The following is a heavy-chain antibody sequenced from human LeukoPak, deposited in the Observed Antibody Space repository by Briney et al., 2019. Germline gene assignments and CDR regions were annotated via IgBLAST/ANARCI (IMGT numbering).Heavy chain of an antibody. D-gene: IGHD3-22*01. CDR3: ATSDDSSGSD. CDR2: IKQDGSER. V-gene: IGHV3-7*01. J-gene: IGHJ4*02. CDR1: TFTFSSYW. Sequence: EPGGSLRLSCVASTFTFSSYWMSWVRQAPGKGLEWVANIKQDGSERYYVDSVKGRFTISRDNAKKSLYLQMNYLRAEDTALYYCATSDDSSGSDWGQGTLVTVSS.